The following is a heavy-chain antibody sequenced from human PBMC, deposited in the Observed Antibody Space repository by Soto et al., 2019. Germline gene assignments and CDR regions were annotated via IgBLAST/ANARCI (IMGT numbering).Heavy chain of an antibody. D-gene: IGHD1-26*01. CDR3: ARMSGTYYVPDY. J-gene: IGHJ4*02. V-gene: IGHV4-31*03. CDR2: IYHSGST. Sequence: QVQLQESGPRLVEASQTLSLTCTVSNASITSSGYYWSWVRQPPGKRLEWIGYIYHSGSTFYSPSLQSRLTMSVDTSKNQFSLKLRSVTAADTAFYHCARMSGTYYVPDYWGQGTLVTVSS. CDR1: NASITSSGYY.